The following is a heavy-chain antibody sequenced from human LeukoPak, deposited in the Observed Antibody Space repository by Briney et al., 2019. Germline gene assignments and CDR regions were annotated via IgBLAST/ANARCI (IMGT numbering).Heavy chain of an antibody. Sequence: GGSLRLSCAASGFTFSSYEMNWVRQAPGKGLEWVSYISSSGSTIYYADSVKGRLTISRDNAKNSLYLQMNSLRAEDTAVYYCARGGGSWYGIDYWGQGTLVTVSS. J-gene: IGHJ4*02. CDR3: ARGGGSWYGIDY. V-gene: IGHV3-48*03. CDR2: ISSSGSTI. D-gene: IGHD6-13*01. CDR1: GFTFSSYE.